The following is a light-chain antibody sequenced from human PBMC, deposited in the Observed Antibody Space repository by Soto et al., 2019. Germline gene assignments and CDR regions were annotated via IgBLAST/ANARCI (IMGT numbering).Light chain of an antibody. V-gene: IGKV1-39*01. CDR1: QSIANY. J-gene: IGKJ4*01. CDR2: AAS. CDR3: QQSFSPPLT. Sequence: DIQMTQSPSSLSASVGDRVTITCRASQSIANYLNWYQQKPGTAPKLLIFAASSLQSGVPSRLSGSGSGTDFTLTISSLQHEDFETYSCQQSFSPPLTLGGGTKVDIK.